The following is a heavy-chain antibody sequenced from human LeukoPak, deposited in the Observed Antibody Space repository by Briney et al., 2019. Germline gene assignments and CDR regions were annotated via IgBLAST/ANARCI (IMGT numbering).Heavy chain of an antibody. Sequence: GASVKVSCKASGYTFTSYYMHWVRQAPGQGLEWMGVINPSGGSTSYAQKFQGRVTMTRDTSTSTVYMELSSLRSEDTAVYYCARDLRGWFDAFDIWGQGTMVTVSS. V-gene: IGHV1-46*01. CDR1: GYTFTSYY. CDR3: ARDLRGWFDAFDI. CDR2: INPSGGST. J-gene: IGHJ3*02. D-gene: IGHD2-15*01.